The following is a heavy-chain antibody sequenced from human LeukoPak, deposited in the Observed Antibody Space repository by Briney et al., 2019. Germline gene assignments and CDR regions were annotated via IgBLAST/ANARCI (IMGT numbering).Heavy chain of an antibody. CDR2: IIPIFGTA. CDR3: ARVHRWMGEIRLGDSASDI. J-gene: IGHJ3*02. CDR1: GGTFSSYA. Sequence: SVKVSCKASGGTFSSYAISWVRQAPGQGLEWMGGIIPIFGTANYAQNFQGRVTITSDASRSTAYMELNSLKSDDTAMYFCARVHRWMGEIRLGDSASDIWGQGTMVIVSS. D-gene: IGHD1-26*01. V-gene: IGHV1-69*01.